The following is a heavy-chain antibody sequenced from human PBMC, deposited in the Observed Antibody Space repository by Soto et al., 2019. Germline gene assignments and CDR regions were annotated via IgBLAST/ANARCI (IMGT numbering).Heavy chain of an antibody. J-gene: IGHJ5*02. Sequence: SGKVACEASVYSFTAYSNTWVRQAPGQGLEWMGWVSAHHGNTNYAQKFQDRVTMTTDTSTSTAYMELGSLRSDDTAVYYCAREAFGVHSSWFDLWGQGSLVTVSS. V-gene: IGHV1-18*04. CDR1: VYSFTAYS. CDR3: AREAFGVHSSWFDL. D-gene: IGHD6-13*01. CDR2: VSAHHGNT.